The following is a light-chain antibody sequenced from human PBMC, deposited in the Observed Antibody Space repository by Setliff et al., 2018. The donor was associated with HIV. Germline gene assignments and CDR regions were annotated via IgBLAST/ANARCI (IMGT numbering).Light chain of an antibody. Sequence: QSVLTQPRSVSGSPGQSVTFSCTGSSSDVGAYNYVSWYQQHPGKAPKLMIYDVTKRPSGVSNRFSGSKSGNTASLTISGLQAVDEATYYCCSYAETSIYVFGTGTKVTVL. CDR1: SSDVGAYNY. V-gene: IGLV2-11*01. CDR3: CSYAETSIYV. CDR2: DVT. J-gene: IGLJ1*01.